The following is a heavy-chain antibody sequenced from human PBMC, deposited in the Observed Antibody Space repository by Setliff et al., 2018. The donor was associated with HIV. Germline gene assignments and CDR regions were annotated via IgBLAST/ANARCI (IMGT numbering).Heavy chain of an antibody. D-gene: IGHD1-26*01. CDR1: GFTSSGYL. V-gene: IGHV3-7*01. CDR3: ARAAPRAGAAPLAYDY. CDR2: INQDGGET. J-gene: IGHJ4*02. Sequence: PGGSLRLSCAASGFTSSGYLMSWVRQAPGKGLEWVANINQDGGETYYKDSVKGRLAISRDNANNSLHLQMNSLRVEDTAIYYCARAAPRAGAAPLAYDYWGQGTLVTVSS.